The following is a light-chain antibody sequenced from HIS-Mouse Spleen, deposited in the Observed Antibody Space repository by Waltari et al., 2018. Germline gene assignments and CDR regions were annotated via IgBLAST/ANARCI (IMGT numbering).Light chain of an antibody. Sequence: QSALTQPPSASGSPGQSVTISCTGTSSDVGGYNYVSWYQQHPGKAPKLMIYDVSKPPAGVPDRFSGSKSGNPASLTVAGRQAEDEADYYCSSYAGSNNLVFGGGTKLTVL. CDR1: SSDVGGYNY. CDR2: DVS. CDR3: SSYAGSNNLV. J-gene: IGLJ2*01. V-gene: IGLV2-8*01.